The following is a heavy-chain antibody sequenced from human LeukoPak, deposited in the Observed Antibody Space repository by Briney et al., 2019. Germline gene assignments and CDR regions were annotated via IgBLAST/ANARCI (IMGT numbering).Heavy chain of an antibody. J-gene: IGHJ4*02. V-gene: IGHV1-69*04. D-gene: IGHD4-23*01. CDR2: IIPILGIA. CDR3: ASAPRYGGWGFDS. CDR1: GGTFSGYA. Sequence: SSVKVSCKASGGTFSGYAISWVRQAPGQGLEWMGRIIPILGIANYAQKFQGRVTMTRDTSISTAYMELSRLRSDDTAVYYCASAPRYGGWGFDSWGQGTLVTVSS.